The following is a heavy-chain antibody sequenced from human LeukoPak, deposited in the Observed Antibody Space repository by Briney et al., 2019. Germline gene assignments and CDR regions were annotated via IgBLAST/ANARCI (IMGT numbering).Heavy chain of an antibody. V-gene: IGHV3-74*01. Sequence: GGSLRLSCAASGFTFSSYWTHWVRQAPGKGLVWVSRINSDGSSTSYADSVKGRFTISRDNAKNTLYLQMNSLRAEDTAVYYCGRDPSGWDYFDYWGQGTLVTVSS. D-gene: IGHD6-19*01. CDR1: GFTFSSYW. CDR2: INSDGSST. J-gene: IGHJ4*02. CDR3: GRDPSGWDYFDY.